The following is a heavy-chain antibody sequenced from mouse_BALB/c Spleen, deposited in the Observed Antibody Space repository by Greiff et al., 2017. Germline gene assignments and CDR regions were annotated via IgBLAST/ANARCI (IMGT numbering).Heavy chain of an antibody. CDR1: GYSFTGYF. J-gene: IGHJ4*01. D-gene: IGHD2-4*01. Sequence: VQLKQSGPELVKPGASVKISCKASGYSFTGYFMNWVMQSHGKSLEWIGRINPYNGDTFYNQKFKGKATLTVDKSSSTAHMELRSLASEDSAVYYCALITTGYDAMDYWGQGTSVTVSS. V-gene: IGHV1-20*02. CDR3: ALITTGYDAMDY. CDR2: INPYNGDT.